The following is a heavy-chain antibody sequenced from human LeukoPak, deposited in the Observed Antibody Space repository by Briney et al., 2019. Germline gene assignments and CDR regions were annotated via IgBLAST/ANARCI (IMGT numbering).Heavy chain of an antibody. CDR1: GFTFSSYG. J-gene: IGHJ6*02. CDR2: ISGSGGRT. V-gene: IGHV3-23*01. CDR3: ARDRTALSVAALSEDL. D-gene: IGHD6-19*01. Sequence: QPGGSLRLSCAASGFTFSSYGMSWVRQAPGKGLEWVSAISGSGGRTYYADSVKGRFTISRDNSKNTLYLQMNSLRAENTAVYYCARDRTALSVAALSEDLWGQGTTVTVSS.